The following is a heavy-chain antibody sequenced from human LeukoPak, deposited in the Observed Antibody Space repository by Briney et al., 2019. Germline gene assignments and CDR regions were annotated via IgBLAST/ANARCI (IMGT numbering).Heavy chain of an antibody. V-gene: IGHV3-7*01. CDR3: ARDDTVTTRVGFID. CDR2: IKQDGSEK. Sequence: GGSLRLSCAASGFTFSSYWMSWVRQAPGKGLEWVANIKQDGSEKYYVDSVKGRFTISRDNAKDSLYLQMNSLRAEDTAVYYCARDDTVTTRVGFIDWGQGTLVTVSS. CDR1: GFTFSSYW. D-gene: IGHD4-17*01. J-gene: IGHJ4*02.